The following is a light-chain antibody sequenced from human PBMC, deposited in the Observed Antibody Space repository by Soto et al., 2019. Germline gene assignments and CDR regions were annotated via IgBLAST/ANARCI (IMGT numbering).Light chain of an antibody. V-gene: IGKV3-15*01. J-gene: IGKJ1*01. CDR3: QQYNNWPRT. CDR1: QSVRSN. Sequence: EIVMTHSPATLSVSPGERTTLSCRASQSVRSNLAWYQQKPGQAPRLLIYGASTRATGIPARFSGSGSGTEFTLTISSLQSEDFAVYYCQQYNNWPRTCGQGTKV. CDR2: GAS.